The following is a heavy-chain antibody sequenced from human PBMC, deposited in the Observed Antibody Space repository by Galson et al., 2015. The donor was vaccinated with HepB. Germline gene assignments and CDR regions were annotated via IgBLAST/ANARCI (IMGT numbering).Heavy chain of an antibody. CDR2: IYSDNT. Sequence: SLRLSCAASGFTFSSYAMTWVRQAPGKGLEWVSIIYSDNTYYADSVKGRFTISRDSSENTLFLQMSSLGAEDTAVYFCAAGIAKKYYFDYWGQGTLVTVSS. D-gene: IGHD6-13*01. CDR1: GFTFSSYA. V-gene: IGHV3-66*01. J-gene: IGHJ4*02. CDR3: AAGIAKKYYFDY.